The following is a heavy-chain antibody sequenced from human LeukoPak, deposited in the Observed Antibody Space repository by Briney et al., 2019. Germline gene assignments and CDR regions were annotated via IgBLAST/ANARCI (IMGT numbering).Heavy chain of an antibody. D-gene: IGHD3-3*01. V-gene: IGHV3-23*01. Sequence: GGSLRLSCAASGFTFSCYAMSWVRQAPGKGLEWVSDISGSGGSTYYADSVKGRFTISRDNSKNTLYLQMNSLRAEDTAVYYCARRAYDFWSGYPNYFDYWGQGTLVTVSS. CDR3: ARRAYDFWSGYPNYFDY. J-gene: IGHJ4*02. CDR2: ISGSGGST. CDR1: GFTFSCYA.